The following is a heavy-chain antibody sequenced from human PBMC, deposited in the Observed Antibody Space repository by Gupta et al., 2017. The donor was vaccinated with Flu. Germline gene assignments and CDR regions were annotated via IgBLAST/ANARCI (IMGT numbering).Heavy chain of an antibody. Sequence: EVKLLQAGGGLVQPGGSLRLSCLASGFTFDSYAMTWVRQAPGKGLEWVSDINNSGEKTFYADSVKGRFTISRDHSKSTLFLDMNSLTVDDTAVYYCAKGLWSIGAISDSWGQGTLVSVSS. D-gene: IGHD2-21*01. CDR1: GFTFDSYA. J-gene: IGHJ5*01. CDR2: INNSGEKT. V-gene: IGHV3-23*01. CDR3: AKGLWSIGAISDS.